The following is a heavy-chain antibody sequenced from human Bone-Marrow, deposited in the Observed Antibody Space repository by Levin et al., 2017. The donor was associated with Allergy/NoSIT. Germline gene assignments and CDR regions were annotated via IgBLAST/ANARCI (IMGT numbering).Heavy chain of an antibody. Sequence: GGSLRLSCQTSGYSFSSSWIGWVRQMPGKGLEWMGVVYAGDSQTTYSPSFQGQVTISADKTINTPYLQWRSLNTSDTAMYYCARGRFFDWLSLDYWGQGTLVIVSS. CDR3: ARGRFFDWLSLDY. CDR1: GYSFSSSW. CDR2: VYAGDSQT. V-gene: IGHV5-51*01. J-gene: IGHJ4*02. D-gene: IGHD3-9*01.